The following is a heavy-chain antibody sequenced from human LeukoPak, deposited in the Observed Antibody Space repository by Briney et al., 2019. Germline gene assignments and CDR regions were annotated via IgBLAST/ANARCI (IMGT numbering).Heavy chain of an antibody. CDR3: ARDSRSDYYDSSGRYWYFDL. CDR2: INPNSGGT. Sequence: ASVKVSCKASGYTFTGCYMHWVRQAPGQGLEWMGWINPNSGGTNYAQKFQGRVTMTRDTSISTAYMELSRLRSDDTAVYYCARDSRSDYYDSSGRYWYFDLWGRGTLVTVSS. CDR1: GYTFTGCY. J-gene: IGHJ2*01. V-gene: IGHV1-2*02. D-gene: IGHD3-22*01.